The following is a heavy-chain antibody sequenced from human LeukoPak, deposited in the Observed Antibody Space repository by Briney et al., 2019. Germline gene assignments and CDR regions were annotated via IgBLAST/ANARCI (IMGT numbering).Heavy chain of an antibody. CDR3: ARDNLDAFDI. J-gene: IGHJ3*02. Sequence: SETLSLTCAVSGGSISSGGYSWSWIRQPPGKGLEWIGYIYHSGSPYYNPSLKSRVTISVDRSKNQFSLKLSSVTAADTAVYYCARDNLDAFDIWGQGTMVTVSS. CDR2: IYHSGSP. D-gene: IGHD1-14*01. CDR1: GGSISSGGYS. V-gene: IGHV4-30-2*01.